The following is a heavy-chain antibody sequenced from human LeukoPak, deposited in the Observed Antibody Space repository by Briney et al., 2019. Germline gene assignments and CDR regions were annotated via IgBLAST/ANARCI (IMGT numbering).Heavy chain of an antibody. CDR1: GGTFSSYA. Sequence: SVKVSCKASGGTFSSYAISWVRQAPGQGLEWMGGIIPIFGTANYAQKFQGRVTITTDESTSTAYMELSSLRSEDTAVYYCARGPHYYGSGTLADYWGQGTLVTVSS. CDR3: ARGPHYYGSGTLADY. CDR2: IIPIFGTA. J-gene: IGHJ4*02. D-gene: IGHD3-10*01. V-gene: IGHV1-69*05.